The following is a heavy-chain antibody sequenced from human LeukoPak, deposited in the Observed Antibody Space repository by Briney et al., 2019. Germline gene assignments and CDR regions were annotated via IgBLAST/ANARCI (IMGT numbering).Heavy chain of an antibody. V-gene: IGHV3-23*01. CDR2: ISGSGGST. Sequence: GGSLRLSCAASGFTFSSYAMSWVRQAPGKGLEWVSAISGSGGSTYYADSVKGRFTISRDNARNSLYLQMNSLRAEDTAVYYCARRGRSSSWFFDYWGQGTLVTVSS. J-gene: IGHJ4*02. CDR1: GFTFSSYA. CDR3: ARRGRSSSWFFDY. D-gene: IGHD6-13*01.